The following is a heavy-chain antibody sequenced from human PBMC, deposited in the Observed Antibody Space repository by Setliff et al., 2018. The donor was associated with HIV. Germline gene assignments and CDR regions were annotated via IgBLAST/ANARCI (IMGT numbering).Heavy chain of an antibody. D-gene: IGHD6-13*01. CDR2: ISTYSDET. J-gene: IGHJ4*02. V-gene: IGHV1-18*01. CDR1: GYTFTDYA. Sequence: ASVKVSCKASGYTFTDYAMNWVRQAPGQGLEWMGWISTYSDETSSSQNLQGRLTMTTDTSTGTAYMELSSLRSEDTAVYYCARTPPGEAAAGTQVGYYFDYWGQGTLVTVSS. CDR3: ARTPPGEAAAGTQVGYYFDY.